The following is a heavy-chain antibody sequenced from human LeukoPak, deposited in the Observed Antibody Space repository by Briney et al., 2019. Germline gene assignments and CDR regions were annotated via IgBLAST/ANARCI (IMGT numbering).Heavy chain of an antibody. CDR1: GFTFSSYA. CDR2: VSGSGAHT. CDR3: ASRYSSSWYYYYYYMDV. D-gene: IGHD6-13*01. V-gene: IGHV3-23*01. J-gene: IGHJ6*03. Sequence: GGSLRLSCAASGFTFSSYAMTWVRQAPGKGLQWVPAVSGSGAHTYYADSVKGRFTISRDNSRDTLYLQMNSLRAEDTAVYYCASRYSSSWYYYYYYMDVWGKGTTVTVSS.